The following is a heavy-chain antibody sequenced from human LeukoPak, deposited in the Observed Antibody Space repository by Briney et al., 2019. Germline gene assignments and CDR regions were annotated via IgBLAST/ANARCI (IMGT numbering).Heavy chain of an antibody. V-gene: IGHV1-24*01. CDR3: ATIPFRAREYYFDY. CDR2: FDPEDGET. CDR1: GYTLTELS. J-gene: IGHJ4*02. D-gene: IGHD6-6*01. Sequence: ASVKVSCKVSGYTLTELSMHWVRQAPGKGLEWMGGFDPEDGETIYAQKFQGRVTMTEDTSTDTAYMELSSPRSEDTAVYYCATIPFRAREYYFDYWGQGTLVTVSS.